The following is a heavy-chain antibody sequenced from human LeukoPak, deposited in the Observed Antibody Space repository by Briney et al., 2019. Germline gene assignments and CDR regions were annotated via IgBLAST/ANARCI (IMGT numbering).Heavy chain of an antibody. CDR2: ISGSGGST. J-gene: IGHJ4*02. V-gene: IGHV3-23*01. CDR3: AKDNEYYGSGSYLGY. D-gene: IGHD3-10*01. CDR1: GFTFSSYA. Sequence: WGSLRLSCAASGFTFSSYAMSWVRQAPGKGLEWVSAISGSGGSTYYADSVKGRFTISRDNSKNTLYLQMNSLRAEDTAVYYCAKDNEYYGSGSYLGYWGQGTLVTVSS.